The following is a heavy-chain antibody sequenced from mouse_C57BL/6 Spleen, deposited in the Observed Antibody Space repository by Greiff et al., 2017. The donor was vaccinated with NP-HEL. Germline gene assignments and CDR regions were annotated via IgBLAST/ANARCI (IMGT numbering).Heavy chain of an antibody. CDR3: ARGAKRGYFDV. J-gene: IGHJ1*03. CDR2: IDPSDSYT. V-gene: IGHV1-69*01. Sequence: QVQLQQSGAELVMPGASVKLSCKASGYTFTSYWMHWVKQRPGQGLEWIGEIDPSDSYTNYNQKFKGKSTLTVDKSSSTAYMQLSSLTSEDSAVYYCARGAKRGYFDVWGTGTTVTVAS. CDR1: GYTFTSYW.